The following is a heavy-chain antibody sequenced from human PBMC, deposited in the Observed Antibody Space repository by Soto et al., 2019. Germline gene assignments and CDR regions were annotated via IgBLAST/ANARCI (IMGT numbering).Heavy chain of an antibody. D-gene: IGHD3-10*01. Sequence: GGSLRLSCAASGFTFSTYAMSWVRQAPGKGLEWVSSFSGPGGGPYYADSVKGRFTISRDDSKNTLYLQMNSLRAEDTAVYYCAREQYSMVRGVIPYWGQGTLVTVSS. CDR2: FSGPGGGP. J-gene: IGHJ4*02. CDR1: GFTFSTYA. CDR3: AREQYSMVRGVIPY. V-gene: IGHV3-23*01.